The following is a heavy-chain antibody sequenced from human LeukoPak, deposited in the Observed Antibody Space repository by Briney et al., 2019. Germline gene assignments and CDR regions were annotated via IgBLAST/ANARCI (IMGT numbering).Heavy chain of an antibody. Sequence: GASVKVSCKASGYTFTSYDVNWVRQATGQGLEWMGWMNPNSGITGYAQKFQGRVTMTRNTSISTAYMELSSLRSEDTAVYYCARNLITIFGVVIQAFAYWGQGTLVTVSS. D-gene: IGHD3-3*01. V-gene: IGHV1-8*01. CDR3: ARNLITIFGVVIQAFAY. CDR2: MNPNSGIT. CDR1: GYTFTSYD. J-gene: IGHJ4*02.